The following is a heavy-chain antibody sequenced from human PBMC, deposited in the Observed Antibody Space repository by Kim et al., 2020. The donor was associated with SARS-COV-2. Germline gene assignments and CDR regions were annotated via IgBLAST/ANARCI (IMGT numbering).Heavy chain of an antibody. CDR3: ASSVVVVPAAIRYYYYGMDV. V-gene: IGHV1-3*01. D-gene: IGHD2-2*01. J-gene: IGHJ6*02. CDR1: GYTFTSYA. Sequence: ASVKVSCKASGYTFTSYAMHWVRQAPGQRLEWMGWINAGNGNTKYSQKFQGRVTITRDTSASTAYMELSSLRSEDTAVYYCASSVVVVPAAIRYYYYGMDVWGQGTTVTVSS. CDR2: INAGNGNT.